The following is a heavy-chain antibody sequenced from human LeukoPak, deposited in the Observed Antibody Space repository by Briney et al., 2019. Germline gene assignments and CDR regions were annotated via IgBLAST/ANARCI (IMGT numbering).Heavy chain of an antibody. Sequence: QPRGSLRLSYAVSGFTVSNNYMNWVRQAPGKGLEWVSVIYRGGDTYYVDSVKGRFTISRDNSKNTLYLQMNSLRAEDTAVYYCARDLSSSFDYWGRGTLVTVSS. V-gene: IGHV3-53*01. CDR1: GFTVSNNY. D-gene: IGHD3-16*01. J-gene: IGHJ4*02. CDR2: IYRGGDT. CDR3: ARDLSSSFDY.